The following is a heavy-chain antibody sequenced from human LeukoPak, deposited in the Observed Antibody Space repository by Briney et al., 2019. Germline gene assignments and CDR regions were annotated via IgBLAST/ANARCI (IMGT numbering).Heavy chain of an antibody. Sequence: PGGSLRLSCAASGFTFSSYSMNWVRQAPGKGLEWVSFISSRSSNIYYADSVKGRFTISRDNAKNSLYLQMNSLRAEDTAVYYCARSSSSFDYWGQGTLVTVSS. J-gene: IGHJ4*02. CDR2: ISSRSSNI. CDR3: ARSSSSFDY. CDR1: GFTFSSYS. D-gene: IGHD2-2*01. V-gene: IGHV3-21*01.